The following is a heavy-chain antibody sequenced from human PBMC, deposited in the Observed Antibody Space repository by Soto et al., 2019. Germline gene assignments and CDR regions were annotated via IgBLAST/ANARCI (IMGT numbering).Heavy chain of an antibody. D-gene: IGHD3-3*01. J-gene: IGHJ5*02. CDR2: ISPMFGTA. CDR1: GGTFRSYA. Sequence: QVQLVQSGAEVKKPGSSVKVSCKASGGTFRSYAIIWVRQAPGQGLEWMGGISPMFGTARYAQKVQDRVTITADESTSTDYMELSRLRSEDTAIYYCARAETGSGLSRENWFDPWGQGTLVPVSS. CDR3: ARAETGSGLSRENWFDP. V-gene: IGHV1-69*01.